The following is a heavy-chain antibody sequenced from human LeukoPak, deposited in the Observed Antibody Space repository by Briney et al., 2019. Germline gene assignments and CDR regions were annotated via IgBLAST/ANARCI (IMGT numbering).Heavy chain of an antibody. V-gene: IGHV4-59*01. J-gene: IGHJ5*02. Sequence: SETLSLTCTVSGGSISGYYWSWIRQPPGKGLEWIRYIYYSGSTNYNPSLKSRVTISIDTSKNQFSLKLSSVTAADTAIYSCARGYSSSWYWLDPWGQGTLVTVSS. CDR3: ARGYSSSWYWLDP. CDR2: IYYSGST. D-gene: IGHD6-13*01. CDR1: GGSISGYY.